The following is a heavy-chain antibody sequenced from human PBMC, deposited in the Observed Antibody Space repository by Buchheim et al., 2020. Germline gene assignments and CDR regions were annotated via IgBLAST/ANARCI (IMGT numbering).Heavy chain of an antibody. V-gene: IGHV4-59*01. D-gene: IGHD3-10*01. CDR2: IYYSGST. CDR1: GGSISSYY. J-gene: IGHJ6*02. CDR3: ARDRALRGSGSYSPGGMDV. Sequence: QVQLQESGPGLVKPSETLSLTCTVSGGSISSYYWSWIRQPPGKGLEWIGYIYYSGSTNYNPSLKSRVTISVDTSKNQFSLKLSSVTAADTAVYYCARDRALRGSGSYSPGGMDVWGQGTT.